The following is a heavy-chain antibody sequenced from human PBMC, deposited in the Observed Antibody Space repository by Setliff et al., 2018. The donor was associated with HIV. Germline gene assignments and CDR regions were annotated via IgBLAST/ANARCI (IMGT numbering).Heavy chain of an antibody. Sequence: LRLSCAASGFTFSSYGMHWVRQAPGKGLEWVAFIRCDGSEKNYVDSVKGRFTISRDNAKNSMDLQMNSLRAEDTAIYYCARKLRPGHGVDVWGQGTTVTVSS. D-gene: IGHD3-10*01. CDR1: GFTFSSYG. J-gene: IGHJ6*02. CDR2: IRCDGSEK. CDR3: ARKLRPGHGVDV. V-gene: IGHV3-30*02.